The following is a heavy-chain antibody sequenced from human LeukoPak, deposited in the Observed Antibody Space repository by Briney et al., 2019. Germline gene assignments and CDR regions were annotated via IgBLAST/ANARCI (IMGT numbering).Heavy chain of an antibody. V-gene: IGHV1-69*05. CDR1: GGTFSSYA. CDR3: AREGGFWSGYRGYFQH. D-gene: IGHD3-3*01. CDR2: IIPIFGTA. J-gene: IGHJ1*01. Sequence: SVKVSCKASGGTFSSYAISWVRQAPGQGLEWMGGIIPIFGTANYAQKFQGRVTITTDASTSTAYMELSSMRSEDTAVYYCAREGGFWSGYRGYFQHWGQGTLVTVSS.